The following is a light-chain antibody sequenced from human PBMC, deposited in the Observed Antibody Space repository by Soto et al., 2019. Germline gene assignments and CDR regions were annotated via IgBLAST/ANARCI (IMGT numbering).Light chain of an antibody. Sequence: QSALTQPPSASGSPGQSVTIYCTGTSSDVGGYNSVSWYQQHPGKAPKLMIYEVSKRPSGVPDRFSGSKSGNTASLTVSGLQAEDEADYYCSSYAGSNIVVFGGGTKLTVL. CDR3: SSYAGSNIVV. J-gene: IGLJ2*01. CDR1: SSDVGGYNS. CDR2: EVS. V-gene: IGLV2-8*01.